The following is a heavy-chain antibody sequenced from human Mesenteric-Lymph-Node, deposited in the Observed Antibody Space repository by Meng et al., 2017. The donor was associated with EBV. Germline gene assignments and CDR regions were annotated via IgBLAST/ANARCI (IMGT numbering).Heavy chain of an antibody. V-gene: IGHV1-2*06. CDR2: INPNGGGT. CDR1: CYTFTDFC. Sequence: QDQLGQSGASGKSPWPSGNVPRKASCYTFTDFCGLWVRQTPGQGLDYRGQINPNGGGTSYGQKLQDRVTVTRDTSINTVYMELSRLTSDYTAVYYCARDRGSFLEGLGRFDPWGQGALVTVSS. D-gene: IGHD3-10*01. CDR3: ARDRGSFLEGLGRFDP. J-gene: IGHJ5*02.